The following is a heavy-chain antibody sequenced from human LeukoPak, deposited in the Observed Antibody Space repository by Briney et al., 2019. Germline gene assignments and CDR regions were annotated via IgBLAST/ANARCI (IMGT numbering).Heavy chain of an antibody. D-gene: IGHD5-12*01. CDR1: GFTLSSYS. V-gene: IGHV3-21*01. J-gene: IGHJ4*02. Sequence: GGSLRLSCAASGFTLSSYSMNWVRQAPGKGLEWVSSISSSSSYIYYADSVKGRFTISRDNAKNSLYLQMNSLRAEDTAVYYCARGRVYNGYDPFDYWGQGTLVTVSS. CDR2: ISSSSSYI. CDR3: ARGRVYNGYDPFDY.